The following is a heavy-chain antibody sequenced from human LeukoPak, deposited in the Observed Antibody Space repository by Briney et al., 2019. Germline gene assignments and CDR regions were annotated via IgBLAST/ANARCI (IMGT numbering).Heavy chain of an antibody. CDR3: ARGKSGSLVFFDY. CDR1: GFNFSNYA. V-gene: IGHV3-30*04. D-gene: IGHD1-26*01. CDR2: ISYDGSNK. Sequence: GGSLRLSCAASGFNFSNYAIHWVRQAPGKGLEWVAVISYDGSNKYYADSVKGRFTISRDNSKNTLYLQMNSLRAEDTAVYYCARGKSGSLVFFDYWGQGTLVTVSS. J-gene: IGHJ4*02.